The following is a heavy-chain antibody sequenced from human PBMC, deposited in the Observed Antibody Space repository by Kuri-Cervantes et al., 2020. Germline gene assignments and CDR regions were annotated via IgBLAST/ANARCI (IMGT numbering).Heavy chain of an antibody. CDR2: IIPIFGTA. CDR1: GGTFSSYA. D-gene: IGHD2-21*01. Sequence: SVKVSCKASGGTFSSYAISWVRQAPGQGLEWMGGIIPIFGTANYAQKFQGRVTITADKSTSTAYMELSSLRSEDTAVYYCASVSVIYWYFDLWGRGTLVTVSS. V-gene: IGHV1-69*06. CDR3: ASVSVIYWYFDL. J-gene: IGHJ2*01.